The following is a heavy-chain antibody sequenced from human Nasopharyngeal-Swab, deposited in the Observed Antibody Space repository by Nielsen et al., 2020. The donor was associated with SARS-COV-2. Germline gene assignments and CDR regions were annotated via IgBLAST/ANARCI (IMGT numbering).Heavy chain of an antibody. CDR2: ISYDGSNK. CDR3: AKDPYYYGSGSYFWPQVMLEKYYYGMDV. D-gene: IGHD3-10*01. J-gene: IGHJ6*02. Sequence: VCHAPGKGLEWVAVISYDGSNKYYADSVKGRFTISRDNSKNTLYLQMNSLRAEDTAVYYCAKDPYYYGSGSYFWPQVMLEKYYYGMDVWGQGTTVTVSS. V-gene: IGHV3-30*18.